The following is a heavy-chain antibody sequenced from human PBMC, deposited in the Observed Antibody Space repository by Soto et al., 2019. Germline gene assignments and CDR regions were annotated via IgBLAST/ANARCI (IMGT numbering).Heavy chain of an antibody. V-gene: IGHV5-10-1*01. J-gene: IGHJ6*02. Sequence: GASLKISCKGSGYSFTSYWISWVRQMPGKGLEWRGRIDPSDSYTNYSPSFQGHVTISADKSISTAYLQWSSLKASDTAMYYCARLPEYSCSTTRYGMDVWGQGTTVTVSS. CDR1: GYSFTSYW. D-gene: IGHD6-6*01. CDR2: IDPSDSYT. CDR3: ARLPEYSCSTTRYGMDV.